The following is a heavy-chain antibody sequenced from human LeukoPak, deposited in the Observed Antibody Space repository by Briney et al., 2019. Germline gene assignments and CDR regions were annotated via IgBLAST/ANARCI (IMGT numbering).Heavy chain of an antibody. J-gene: IGHJ4*02. CDR2: INHSGST. V-gene: IGHV4-34*01. CDR1: GGSFSGYY. CDR3: ARVRAGYASGTYSLPYPDY. D-gene: IGHD3-10*01. Sequence: SETLSLTCAVYGGSFSGYYWSWIRQPPGKGLEWIGEINHSGSTNYNPSLKSRVTISVDTSKNQFSLKMSSVTAADTAVYYCARVRAGYASGTYSLPYPDYWGQGTLVIVSS.